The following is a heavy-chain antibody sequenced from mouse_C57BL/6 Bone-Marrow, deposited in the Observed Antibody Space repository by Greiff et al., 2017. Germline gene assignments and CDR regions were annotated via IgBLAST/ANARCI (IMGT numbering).Heavy chain of an antibody. CDR3: ARSGIYYDPEGGMDY. CDR2: INPNNGGT. Sequence: VQLQQSGPELVKPGASVKISCKASGYTFTDYYMNWVKQSHGKSLEWIGDINPNNGGTSYNQKFKGKATLTVDKSSSTAYMELRSLTSEDSAVYYCARSGIYYDPEGGMDYWGQGTAVTVSS. CDR1: GYTFTDYY. J-gene: IGHJ4*01. V-gene: IGHV1-26*01. D-gene: IGHD2-4*01.